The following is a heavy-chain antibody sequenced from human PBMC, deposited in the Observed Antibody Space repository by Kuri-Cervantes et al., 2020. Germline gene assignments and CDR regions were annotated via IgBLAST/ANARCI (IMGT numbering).Heavy chain of an antibody. CDR1: GYSFTSYW. J-gene: IGHJ3*02. CDR3: ASRSSGRYDAFDI. Sequence: GGSLRLSSKGSGYSFTSYWIGWVRQKPGKGMEWMGIIYPGDSDTRYSQFCQGQVTISVDKSNSTAYLQLSSQEASDTSMYYCASRSSGRYDAFDIWAQGTMVTVSS. CDR2: IYPGDSDT. D-gene: IGHD6-19*01. V-gene: IGHV5-51*01.